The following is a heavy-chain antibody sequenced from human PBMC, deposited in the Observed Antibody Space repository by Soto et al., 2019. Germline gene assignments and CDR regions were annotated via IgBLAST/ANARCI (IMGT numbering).Heavy chain of an antibody. V-gene: IGHV3-30-3*01. CDR2: ISYDGSNK. Sequence: QVQLVESGGGVVQPGRSLRLSCAASGFTFSSYAMHWVRQAPGKGLGWAAVISYDGSNKYYADSVKGRFTISRDNSKNTLYLQMNSLRAEDTAVYYCARENGGSYFDYWGQGTLVTVSS. D-gene: IGHD3-10*01. CDR3: ARENGGSYFDY. CDR1: GFTFSSYA. J-gene: IGHJ4*02.